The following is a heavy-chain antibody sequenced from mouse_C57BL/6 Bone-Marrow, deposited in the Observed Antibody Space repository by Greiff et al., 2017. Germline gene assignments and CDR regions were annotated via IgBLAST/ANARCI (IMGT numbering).Heavy chain of an antibody. CDR3: AETGRVLGY. V-gene: IGHV1-64*01. CDR1: GYTFTSYW. CDR2: IYPNSGST. Sequence: QVQLQQPGAELVKPGASVKLSCKASGYTFTSYWMHWVKQRPGQGLEWIGMIYPNSGSTNYNEKFKSKATLTVDKSSSTASMQLSSLTSEDSAVYYCAETGRVLGYWGQGTTLTVSS. J-gene: IGHJ2*01. D-gene: IGHD4-1*01.